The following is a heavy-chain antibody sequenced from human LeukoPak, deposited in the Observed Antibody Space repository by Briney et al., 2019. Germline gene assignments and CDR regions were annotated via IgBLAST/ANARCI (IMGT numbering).Heavy chain of an antibody. V-gene: IGHV1-46*01. CDR2: INPSGGST. D-gene: IGHD5-18*01. CDR3: ARGTAMAIYYYYYGMDV. CDR1: GYTFTSYY. Sequence: ASVKVSCKASGYTFTSYYMHWVRQAPGQGLEWMGIINPSGGSTSYAQKFQGRVTMTRDTSTSTVYMELSSLRSEDTAVYYCARGTAMAIYYYYYGMDVWGQRTTVTVSS. J-gene: IGHJ6*02.